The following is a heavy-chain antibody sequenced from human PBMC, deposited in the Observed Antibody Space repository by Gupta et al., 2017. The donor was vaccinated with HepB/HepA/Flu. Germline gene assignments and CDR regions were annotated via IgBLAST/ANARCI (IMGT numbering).Heavy chain of an antibody. CDR3: ASLGVYYYDSSGYNDY. J-gene: IGHJ4*02. D-gene: IGHD3-22*01. CDR2: IYRGGST. CDR1: GFTVSSNH. V-gene: IGHV3-53*04. Sequence: ESQLLESGGGLVPAGGSPGLPCAASGFTVSSNHMSWVRQAPGKGLEWVSVIYRGGSTYYADSVKGRFTISRHNSKNTLYLQMNSLRAEDTAVYYWASLGVYYYDSSGYNDYWGQGTLVTVSS.